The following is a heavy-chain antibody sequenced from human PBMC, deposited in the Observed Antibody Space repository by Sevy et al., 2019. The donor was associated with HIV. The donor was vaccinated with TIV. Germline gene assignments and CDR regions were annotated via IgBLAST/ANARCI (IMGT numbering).Heavy chain of an antibody. CDR2: IFTTGST. J-gene: IGHJ4*02. CDR1: GGSISGYY. V-gene: IGHV4-4*07. D-gene: IGHD4-17*01. CDR3: ARGGYSDYGGIDY. Sequence: SETLSLTCTVSGGSISGYYWSWIRQPAGKGLEWVGRIFTTGSTNYNPSLKSRVTMSVDTSKNQFSLKLSSVTAADTAVFYCARGGYSDYGGIDYWAQGTLVTVSS.